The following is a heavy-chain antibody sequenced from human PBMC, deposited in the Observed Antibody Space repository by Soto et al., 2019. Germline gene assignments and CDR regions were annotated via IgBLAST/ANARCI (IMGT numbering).Heavy chain of an antibody. CDR3: ARDYTQDYETPAASSWFHP. V-gene: IGHV1-46*01. J-gene: IGHJ5*02. CDR1: GFSFSDYF. Sequence: ASVKVSCKASGFSFSDYFMHWVRQAPEQGLEWMGIINPSGDSRNYAQNFQGRVTITRDTSTSTVYMDLSSLIYEDTAVYYCARDYTQDYETPAASSWFHPWGQGTPVTVSS. CDR2: INPSGDSR. D-gene: IGHD2-15*01.